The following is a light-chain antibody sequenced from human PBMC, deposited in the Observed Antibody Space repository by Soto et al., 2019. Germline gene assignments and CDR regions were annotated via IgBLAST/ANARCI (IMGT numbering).Light chain of an antibody. CDR1: QGIDSN. J-gene: IGKJ4*01. V-gene: IGKV1-9*01. CDR3: QHRNGYPLT. Sequence: DIQLTQSPSFLSASVGDRVTITCRASQGIDSNLAWYQQKPGKAPNLLIYTASTLQIEVPSRFSGSGSGTEFTLTISSLQPEDFATYYCQHRNGYPLTFGGGTKVEIK. CDR2: TAS.